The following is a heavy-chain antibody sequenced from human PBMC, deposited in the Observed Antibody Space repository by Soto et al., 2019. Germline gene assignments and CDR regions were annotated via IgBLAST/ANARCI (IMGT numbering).Heavy chain of an antibody. CDR3: AKSPVLRYFDWSSGYFDY. J-gene: IGHJ4*02. CDR1: GFTFSSHV. V-gene: IGHV3-23*01. Sequence: GGSLRLSCAASGFTFSSHVMSWVRQAPGKGLEWVSGISFSGGSPYYADSVKGRFTISRDNSKNTVFLQMNSLRAEDTAVYYCAKSPVLRYFDWSSGYFDYWGQGTVVTVSS. D-gene: IGHD3-9*01. CDR2: ISFSGGSP.